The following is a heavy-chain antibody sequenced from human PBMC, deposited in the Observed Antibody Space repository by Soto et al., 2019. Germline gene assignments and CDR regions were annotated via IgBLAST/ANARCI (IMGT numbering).Heavy chain of an antibody. CDR2: ISYDGSNK. CDR1: GLTFSNYA. V-gene: IGHV3-30-3*01. D-gene: IGHD2-2*02. CDR3: ARDHSGYCSSISCYRSGMDV. J-gene: IGHJ6*02. Sequence: QPGGSLRLSCAASGLTFSNYAMHWVRQAPGKGLEWVAVISYDGSNKYYADSVKGRFTISRDNSKNTLYLQMNSLRPEDTAVYYCARDHSGYCSSISCYRSGMDVWGQGTTVTVSS.